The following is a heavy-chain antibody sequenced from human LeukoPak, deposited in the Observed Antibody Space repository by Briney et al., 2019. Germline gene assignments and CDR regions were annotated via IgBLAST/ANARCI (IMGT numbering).Heavy chain of an antibody. V-gene: IGHV5-51*01. D-gene: IGHD2-2*01. CDR3: ASPSRYCSRTSCPFDY. J-gene: IGHJ4*02. Sequence: GESLKISCKGSGYSFTSYWIGWVRQMPGKGLEWMGIIYPIDSDTRYSPSLQGQVTISADKSISTAYLQWSSLKASDTAMYYCASPSRYCSRTSCPFDYWGQGTLVTVSS. CDR1: GYSFTSYW. CDR2: IYPIDSDT.